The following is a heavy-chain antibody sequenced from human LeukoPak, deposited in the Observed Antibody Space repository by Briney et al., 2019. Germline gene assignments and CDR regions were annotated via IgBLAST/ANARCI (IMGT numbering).Heavy chain of an antibody. CDR1: GGSISSYY. J-gene: IGHJ4*02. Sequence: PSETLSLTCTVSGGSISSYYWSWIRQPAGKGLEWIGRIYTSGSTNYNPSLKSRVTMSVDTSKNQFSLKLSSVTAADTAVYYCARGHPRYYYDSSGYIDYWGQGTLVTVSS. CDR2: IYTSGST. V-gene: IGHV4-4*07. D-gene: IGHD3-22*01. CDR3: ARGHPRYYYDSSGYIDY.